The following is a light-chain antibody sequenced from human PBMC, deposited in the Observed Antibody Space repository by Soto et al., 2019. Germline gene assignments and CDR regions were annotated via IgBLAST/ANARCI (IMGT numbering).Light chain of an antibody. CDR3: LQYYSYPWT. CDR1: QSIDRY. J-gene: IGKJ1*01. V-gene: IGKV1-39*01. Sequence: DIQMTQPPSSLSASVGDRVTITCRASQSIDRYLNWYQHKAGKAPRLLIYVASSLQTGVPSRFSGSGSGTEFTLTISSLQSEDFATCYCLQYYSYPWTFGQGTKVDIK. CDR2: VAS.